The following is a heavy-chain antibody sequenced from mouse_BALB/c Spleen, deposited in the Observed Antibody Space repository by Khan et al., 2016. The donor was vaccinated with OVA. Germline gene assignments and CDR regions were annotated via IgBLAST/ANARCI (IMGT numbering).Heavy chain of an antibody. CDR3: ECATYCNFAY. CDR2: INSDGDYT. D-gene: IGHD2-1*01. V-gene: IGHV5-9-3*01. CDR1: GFTFSTFA. J-gene: IGHJ3*01. Sequence: EVELVESGGGLVKPGGSLKLSCAASGFTFSTFAMSWVRQTPEMRLEWVTTINSDGDYTYYPDSVTGRSTVTRDNARNTPYLQMSRLTSDDTAMYNYECATYCNFAYWGQGTLVTVSA.